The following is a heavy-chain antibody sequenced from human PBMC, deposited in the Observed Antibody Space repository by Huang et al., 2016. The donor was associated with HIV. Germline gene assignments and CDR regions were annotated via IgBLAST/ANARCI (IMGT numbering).Heavy chain of an antibody. CDR2: LNHSGNT. D-gene: IGHD3-22*01. CDR1: GGSFSGYY. CDR3: ARRYNSRRDY. Sequence: QVQLEQWGAGLLNASETLSLTCAVYGGSFSGYYWNWLRQAPGKGLELVGELNHSGNTNYIPSLKRRVNISVDTSKSQFSLYLTSLSAADTGTYFCARRYNSRRDYWGRGTLVTVHS. J-gene: IGHJ4*02. V-gene: IGHV4-34*02.